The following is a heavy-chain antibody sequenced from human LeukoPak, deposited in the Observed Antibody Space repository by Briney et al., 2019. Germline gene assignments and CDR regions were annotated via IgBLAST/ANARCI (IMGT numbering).Heavy chain of an antibody. CDR3: ARVGSSGYYFHDAFDI. CDR1: GYTFTGYY. J-gene: IGHJ3*02. V-gene: IGHV1-2*02. D-gene: IGHD3-22*01. Sequence: ASVKVSCKASGYTFTGYYMHWVRQAPGQGLEWMGWINPNSGGTNYAQKFQGRLTMTRDTSISTAYMELSRLRSDDTAVYYCARVGSSGYYFHDAFDIWGQGTMVTVSS. CDR2: INPNSGGT.